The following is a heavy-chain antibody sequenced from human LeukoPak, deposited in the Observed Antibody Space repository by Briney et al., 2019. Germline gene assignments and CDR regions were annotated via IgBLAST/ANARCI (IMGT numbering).Heavy chain of an antibody. Sequence: GGSLRLSCAASGFTFSNYGMHWVRQAPGKGLEWVTVIYSGGSTYYADSVKDRFTISRDNSKNTLYLQMNSLRAEDTAVYYCASANSSSWPHEYDYWGQGTLVTVSS. CDR1: GFTFSNYG. D-gene: IGHD6-13*01. V-gene: IGHV3-53*01. J-gene: IGHJ4*02. CDR2: IYSGGST. CDR3: ASANSSSWPHEYDY.